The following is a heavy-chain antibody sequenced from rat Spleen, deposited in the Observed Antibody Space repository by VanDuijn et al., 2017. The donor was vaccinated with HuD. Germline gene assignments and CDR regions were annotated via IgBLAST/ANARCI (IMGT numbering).Heavy chain of an antibody. CDR1: GFTFSDYG. V-gene: IGHV5-29*01. D-gene: IGHD4-3*01. Sequence: EVQLVESGGGLVQPGRSLKLSCAASGFTFSDYGVAWVRQAPTKGLEWVATISYGDSSGHSSTYYRDSVKGRFTISRDNAKSSLYLQMDSLRSGDTATYYCATLNSGYWDFDYWGQGVMVTVSS. CDR3: ATLNSGYWDFDY. J-gene: IGHJ2*01. CDR2: ISYGDSSGHSST.